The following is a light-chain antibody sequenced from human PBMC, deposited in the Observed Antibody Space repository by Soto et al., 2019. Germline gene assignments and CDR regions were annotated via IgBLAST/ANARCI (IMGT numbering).Light chain of an antibody. Sequence: EVVMTQSPATLSVSPGERVTFSCRASQSVTTNLAWYQRNPGQSPRLLISGASTGASGIPPRFSGSGSGTEFTLTIDRLQSADFAVYYCQQYDRWPVTFGGGTKV. CDR2: GAS. V-gene: IGKV3-15*01. CDR1: QSVTTN. CDR3: QQYDRWPVT. J-gene: IGKJ4*01.